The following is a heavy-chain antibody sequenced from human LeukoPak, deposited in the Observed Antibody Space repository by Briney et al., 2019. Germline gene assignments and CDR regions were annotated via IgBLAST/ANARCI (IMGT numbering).Heavy chain of an antibody. J-gene: IGHJ6*02. V-gene: IGHV1-18*01. CDR2: ISAYNGNT. D-gene: IGHD3-10*01. Sequence: GASVKVSCKASGYTFTSYGISWVRQAPGQGLEWMGWISAYNGNTNYAQKLQGRVAMTTDTSTSTAYMELRSLRSDDTAVYYCARDVSVITMVRGVMARGMDVWGQGTTVTVSS. CDR3: ARDVSVITMVRGVMARGMDV. CDR1: GYTFTSYG.